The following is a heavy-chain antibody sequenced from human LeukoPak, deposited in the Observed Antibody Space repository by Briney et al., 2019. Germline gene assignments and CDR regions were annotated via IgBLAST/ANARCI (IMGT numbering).Heavy chain of an antibody. D-gene: IGHD3-10*01. CDR3: AREAHGSGTYYSDY. CDR1: GYTFTGYF. Sequence: ASVKVSCKASGYTFTGYFIHWVRQAPGQGPEWMGWINPNSGDTYYAQMFQGRVTMTRDTSITTAYMELRRLRSDDRAVYYCAREAHGSGTYYSDYWGQGTLVTVSS. V-gene: IGHV1-2*02. J-gene: IGHJ4*02. CDR2: INPNSGDT.